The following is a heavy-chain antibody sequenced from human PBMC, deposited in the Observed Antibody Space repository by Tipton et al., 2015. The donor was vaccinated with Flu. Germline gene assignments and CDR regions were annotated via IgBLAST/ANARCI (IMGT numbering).Heavy chain of an antibody. Sequence: TLSLTCSVSGDSIGSRYYWGWIRQPPGKGLEWIGSIYYSGSTYYNPSLKSRVTISVDTSKNQFSLKLSSVTAADTAVYYCARTAPGPIDYWGQGTLVTVSS. V-gene: IGHV4-39*01. CDR3: ARTAPGPIDY. CDR1: GDSIGSRYY. CDR2: IYYSGST. J-gene: IGHJ4*02.